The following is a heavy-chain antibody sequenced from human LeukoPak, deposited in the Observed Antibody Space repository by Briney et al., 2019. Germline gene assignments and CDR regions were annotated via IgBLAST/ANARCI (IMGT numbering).Heavy chain of an antibody. V-gene: IGHV3-74*01. CDR2: INSDGDST. CDR3: AKGLVATCCTGDY. Sequence: PGGSLRLSCAASGFTFSSYWMHWVRQAPGKGLVWVSRINSDGDSTSYADSVKGRITISRDNAKNTLYLQMNSLRAEDTAVYYCAKGLVATCCTGDYWGQGTLVTVSS. CDR1: GFTFSSYW. J-gene: IGHJ4*02. D-gene: IGHD5-12*01.